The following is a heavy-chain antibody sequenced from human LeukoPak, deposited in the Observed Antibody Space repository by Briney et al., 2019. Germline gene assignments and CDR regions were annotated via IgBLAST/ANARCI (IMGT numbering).Heavy chain of an antibody. CDR3: ARWPAAAGTFSLDY. Sequence: GGSLRLSCAASGFTFSDYYMSWIRQAPGKGLEWVSYISSSGSTIYYADSVKGRFTISRDNAKNSLYLQMNSLRAEDTAGYYCARWPAAAGTFSLDYWGQGTLVTVSS. CDR1: GFTFSDYY. J-gene: IGHJ4*02. D-gene: IGHD6-13*01. CDR2: ISSSGSTI. V-gene: IGHV3-11*01.